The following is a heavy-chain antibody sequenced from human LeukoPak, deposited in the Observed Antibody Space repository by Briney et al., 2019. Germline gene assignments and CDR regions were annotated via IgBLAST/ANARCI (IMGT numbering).Heavy chain of an antibody. CDR2: ISGSGGNT. D-gene: IGHD5-12*01. V-gene: IGHV3-23*01. J-gene: IGHJ4*02. Sequence: PGGSLRLSCAASGFTFSSYAMTWVRQAPGKGLEWVSGISGSGGNTYYADSVKGRFTISRDNSKNTLYLQMNSLRAEDTAVYYCASYIVATGGFDYWGQGTLVTVSS. CDR1: GFTFSSYA. CDR3: ASYIVATGGFDY.